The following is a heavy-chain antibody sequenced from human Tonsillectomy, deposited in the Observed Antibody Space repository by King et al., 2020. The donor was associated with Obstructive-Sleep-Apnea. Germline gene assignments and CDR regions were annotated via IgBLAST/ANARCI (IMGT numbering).Heavy chain of an antibody. D-gene: IGHD5-12*01. CDR2: TYYRSKWYN. CDR3: ARDLFRLSVATTPGGFDS. V-gene: IGHV6-1*01. J-gene: IGHJ4*02. CDR1: GDSVSSNTAA. Sequence: VQLQQSGPGLVKPSQTLSLTCAISGDSVSSNTAAWNWIRQSPSRGLEWLGRTYYRSKWYNDYAVSVKSLITISPDTSKNQLSLQLNSVTPADTAVYYCARDLFRLSVATTPGGFDSWGQGTLVTVSS.